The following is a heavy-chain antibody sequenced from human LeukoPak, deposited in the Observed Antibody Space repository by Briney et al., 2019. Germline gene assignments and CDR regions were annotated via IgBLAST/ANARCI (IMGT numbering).Heavy chain of an antibody. V-gene: IGHV3-23*01. CDR3: AKMEVVTADDKYFQY. J-gene: IGHJ1*01. Sequence: GGSLRLSCAASGFTFNNFDMSWVRQAPGKGLEWVSVIGSSGGSTYYADSVKGRFTISRDNSKNTLYLQMNSLRAEDTAVYYCAKMEVVTADDKYFQYWGQGTLVTVSS. CDR1: GFTFNNFD. D-gene: IGHD2-21*02. CDR2: IGSSGGST.